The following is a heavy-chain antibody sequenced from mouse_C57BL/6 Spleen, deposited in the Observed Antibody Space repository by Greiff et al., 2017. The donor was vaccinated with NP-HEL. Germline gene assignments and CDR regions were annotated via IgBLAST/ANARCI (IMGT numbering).Heavy chain of an antibody. Sequence: QVQLKQPGAELVRPGSSVKLSCKASGYTFTSYWMHWVKQRPIQGLEWIGNIDPSDSETHYNQKFKDKATLTVDKSSSTAYMQLSSLTSEDSAVYYCARRIGNYFDYWGQGTTLTVSS. CDR3: ARRIGNYFDY. D-gene: IGHD1-1*01. CDR2: IDPSDSET. CDR1: GYTFTSYW. J-gene: IGHJ2*01. V-gene: IGHV1-52*01.